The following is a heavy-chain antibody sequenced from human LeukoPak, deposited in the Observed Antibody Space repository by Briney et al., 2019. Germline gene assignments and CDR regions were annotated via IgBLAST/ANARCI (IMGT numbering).Heavy chain of an antibody. CDR2: LSGSGGST. J-gene: IGHJ4*02. Sequence: GGSLRLSCAASGFTFSSYAMSWVRQAPGKGLEWVSGLSGSGGSTYYVDSVKGRFTISRDNSKNTLYLQMHSLRAEDTAVYYCAKGPPVAPLAGREYYFDFWGQGTLVTVSS. CDR3: AKGPPVAPLAGREYYFDF. V-gene: IGHV3-23*01. D-gene: IGHD1-14*01. CDR1: GFTFSSYA.